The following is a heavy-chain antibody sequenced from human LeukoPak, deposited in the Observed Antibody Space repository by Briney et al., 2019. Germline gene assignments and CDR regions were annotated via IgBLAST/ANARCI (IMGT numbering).Heavy chain of an antibody. V-gene: IGHV4-59*01. D-gene: IGHD3-22*01. CDR1: GGSITSYY. Sequence: SETLSLTCTVSGGSITSYYWSWIRQPSVKGLEWIGYIYYSGSTNYNPSLKSRVTISVDTSKNQFSLKLSSVTAADTAVYYCARVLGDSGYYYVGGAAYYYYGMDVWGQGTTVTVSS. CDR2: IYYSGST. J-gene: IGHJ6*02. CDR3: ARVLGDSGYYYVGGAAYYYYGMDV.